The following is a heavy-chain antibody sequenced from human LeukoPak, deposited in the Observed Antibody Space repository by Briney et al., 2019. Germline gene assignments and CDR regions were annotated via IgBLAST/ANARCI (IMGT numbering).Heavy chain of an antibody. J-gene: IGHJ4*02. CDR1: GFTFSNAW. CDR3: TTDPRGREWLRLATFDY. D-gene: IGHD5-12*01. Sequence: TGGSLRLSCAASGFTFSNAWMSWVRQAPGKGLEWVGRIKSKTDGGTTDYAAPVKGRFTISRDDSKNTLYLQMNSLKTEDTAVYYCTTDPRGREWLRLATFDYWGQGTLVTISS. CDR2: IKSKTDGGTT. V-gene: IGHV3-15*01.